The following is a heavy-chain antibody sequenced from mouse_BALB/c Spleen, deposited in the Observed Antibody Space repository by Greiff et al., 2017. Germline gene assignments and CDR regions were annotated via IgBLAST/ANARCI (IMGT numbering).Heavy chain of an antibody. CDR1: GFTFSSFG. D-gene: IGHD1-1*01. CDR2: ISSGSSTI. J-gene: IGHJ3*01. CDR3: AGGSSFVGFAY. Sequence: DVKLVESGGGLVQPGGSRKLSCAASGFTFSSFGMHWVRQAPEKGLEWVAYISSGSSTIYYADTVKGRFTISRDNPKNTLFLQMTSLRSEDTAMYYCAGGSSFVGFAYWGQGTLVTVSA. V-gene: IGHV5-17*02.